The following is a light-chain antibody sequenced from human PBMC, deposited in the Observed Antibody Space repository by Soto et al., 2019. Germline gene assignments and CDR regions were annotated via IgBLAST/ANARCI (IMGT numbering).Light chain of an antibody. CDR2: GAS. CDR3: QQYGSSPLT. V-gene: IGKV3-20*01. Sequence: EIVLTQSPGPLSLSPGERATLSCRSSQSVTSSYLAWYQQKPGQAPRLVIYGASSRASAVPDRFSGSGSGADFTLTISRLEPEDFAVYYCQQYGSSPLTFGGGTKVDIK. CDR1: QSVTSSY. J-gene: IGKJ4*01.